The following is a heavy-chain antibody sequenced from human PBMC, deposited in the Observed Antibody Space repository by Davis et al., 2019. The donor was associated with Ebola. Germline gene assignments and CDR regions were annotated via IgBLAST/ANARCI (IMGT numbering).Heavy chain of an antibody. Sequence: ASVKVSCKASGYTFTSYGITWVRQAPGQGLEWMGWINPHNGNTNYAQNVQGRVTMTTDTSTSTAYMEVGILRSDDTAVYYCARVIAAPNWFDPWGQGTLVTVSS. D-gene: IGHD6-6*01. CDR3: ARVIAAPNWFDP. CDR2: INPHNGNT. CDR1: GYTFTSYG. J-gene: IGHJ5*02. V-gene: IGHV1-18*04.